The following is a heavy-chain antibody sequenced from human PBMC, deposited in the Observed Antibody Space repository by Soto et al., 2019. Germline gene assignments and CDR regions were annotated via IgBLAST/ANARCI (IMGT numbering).Heavy chain of an antibody. J-gene: IGHJ6*02. V-gene: IGHV3-23*01. Sequence: SRGSLKLSCAHPCFTFRRYAMSWVRRAPGKGLEWVSAFSGSGGSTYYADSVKGRFTISRDNSKNTLYLQMNSLRAEDTAVYYCAKWDTAMVTPGYYGMDVWGQGT. CDR1: CFTFRRYA. D-gene: IGHD5-18*01. CDR2: FSGSGGST. CDR3: AKWDTAMVTPGYYGMDV.